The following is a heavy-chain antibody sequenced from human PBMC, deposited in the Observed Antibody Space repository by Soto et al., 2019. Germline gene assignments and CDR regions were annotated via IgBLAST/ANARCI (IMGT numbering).Heavy chain of an antibody. Sequence: QVQLQQWGAGLLKPSETLSLTCAVYDGSFSGYLWSWIRQPPGRGLEWMGEINHSGISNYNPALKNRVTISNDTSRSLFSLKVTSVTAADTAGYYCAIADYASHAMDVWVQGTTVTVSS. CDR3: AIADYASHAMDV. CDR1: DGSFSGYL. V-gene: IGHV4-34*01. J-gene: IGHJ6*02. CDR2: INHSGIS. D-gene: IGHD3-16*01.